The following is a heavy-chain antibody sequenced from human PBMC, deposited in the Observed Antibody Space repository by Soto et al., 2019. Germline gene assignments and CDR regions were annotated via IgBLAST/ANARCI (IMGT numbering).Heavy chain of an antibody. Sequence: QVQLVQSGAEVKKPGSSVKVSCKASGGTFSSYAISWVRQAPGQGLEWMGGIIPIFGTANYAQKFQGRVTITADESTSTAYMELSSLRSEHTAVYYCARDGSGWSEGYCSGGSCYYWFDPWGQGTLVTVSS. CDR3: ARDGSGWSEGYCSGGSCYYWFDP. J-gene: IGHJ5*02. CDR1: GGTFSSYA. CDR2: IIPIFGTA. V-gene: IGHV1-69*01. D-gene: IGHD2-15*01.